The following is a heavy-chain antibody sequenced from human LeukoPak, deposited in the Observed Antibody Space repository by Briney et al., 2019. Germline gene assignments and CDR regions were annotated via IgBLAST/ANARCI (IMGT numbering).Heavy chain of an antibody. V-gene: IGHV1-18*01. CDR1: GYSENFYG. D-gene: IGHD2-8*01. J-gene: IGHJ4*02. CDR2: ISAQHGQT. CDR3: AGSLGYCTSNVCYLKD. Sequence: ASVKVSCKTSGYSENFYGITWVRQVAGQGLEWMGWISAQHGQTEYAPNSQDRVTMTTDTYTNTAYMELRSLRSDDTAVYYCAGSLGYCTSNVCYLKDWGQGTLVTVSP.